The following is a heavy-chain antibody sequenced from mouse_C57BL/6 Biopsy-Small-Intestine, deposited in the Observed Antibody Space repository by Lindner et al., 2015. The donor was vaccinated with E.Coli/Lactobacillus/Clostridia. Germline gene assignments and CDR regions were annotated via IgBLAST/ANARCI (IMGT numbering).Heavy chain of an antibody. CDR1: GYAFTDYL. D-gene: IGHD1-1*01. V-gene: IGHV1-54*01. Sequence: VQLQESGPELVRPETSVKVSCKASGYAFTDYLIEWIKQRPGQGLEWIGVINPGSGGTNYNEKFKGKATLTADKSSSIAYMQLSSLTSEDSAVYFCARNYGSSWRVDYWGQGTTLTVSS. CDR2: INPGSGGT. J-gene: IGHJ2*01. CDR3: ARNYGSSWRVDY.